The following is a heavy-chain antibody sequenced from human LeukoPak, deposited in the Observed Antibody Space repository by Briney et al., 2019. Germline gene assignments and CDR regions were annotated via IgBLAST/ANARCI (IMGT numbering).Heavy chain of an antibody. CDR2: ISAYNGNT. CDR1: GYTFTSYG. Sequence: GASVKVSCKASGYTFTSYGISWVRQAPGQGLEWMGWISAYNGNTNYAQKLQGRVTLTTDTSTSTAYMGLRSLRSDDTAVYYCAGYYYDTSGYPRPWFDPWGQGTLVTVSS. CDR3: AGYYYDTSGYPRPWFDP. J-gene: IGHJ5*02. D-gene: IGHD3-22*01. V-gene: IGHV1-18*01.